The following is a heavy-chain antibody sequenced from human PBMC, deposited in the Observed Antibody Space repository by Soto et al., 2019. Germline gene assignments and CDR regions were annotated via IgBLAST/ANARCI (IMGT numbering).Heavy chain of an antibody. CDR2: IIPIFETS. D-gene: IGHD2-21*02. CDR1: GGTFSSHV. Sequence: QVQLVQSGPEVKTPGSSVRVSCKASGGTFSSHVVSWVRQAPGQGLEWMGGIIPIFETSNYAQKFQGRVWITAVEATTSANLDLRSLRSEDAAIYYWSRPLSCDSADCYAWNDAFNAWGQGTLVIVSS. J-gene: IGHJ3*01. CDR3: SRPLSCDSADCYAWNDAFNA. V-gene: IGHV1-69*01.